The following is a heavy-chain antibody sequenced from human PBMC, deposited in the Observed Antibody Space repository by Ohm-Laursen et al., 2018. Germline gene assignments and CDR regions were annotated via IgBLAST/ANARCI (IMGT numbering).Heavy chain of an antibody. CDR2: IFHNGNA. Sequence: SDTLSLTCTVSGGSISGYYWSWIRQPPGRGLEWIAYIFHNGNAVYNPSLKNRVTISVDTSRNQFSLKLSSVTAADTAVYYCARALGGYPISYYYGMDVWGQGTTVTVSS. CDR3: ARALGGYPISYYYGMDV. V-gene: IGHV4-59*07. D-gene: IGHD7-27*01. CDR1: GGSISGYY. J-gene: IGHJ6*02.